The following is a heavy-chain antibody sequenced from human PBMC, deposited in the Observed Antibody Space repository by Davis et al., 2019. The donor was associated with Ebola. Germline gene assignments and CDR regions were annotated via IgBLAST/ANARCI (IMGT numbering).Heavy chain of an antibody. CDR1: GDSVSSNTAA. Sequence: SQTLSLTCAISGDSVSSNTAAWNWIRQSPSRGLEWLGRTYYRSEWFVDYAVSVKSRMTINSDTSKNQFSLQLSSVTPEDAAVYYCARDPPYDQGYDYWGQGILVTVSS. J-gene: IGHJ4*02. CDR2: TYYRSEWFV. D-gene: IGHD3-22*01. V-gene: IGHV6-1*01. CDR3: ARDPPYDQGYDY.